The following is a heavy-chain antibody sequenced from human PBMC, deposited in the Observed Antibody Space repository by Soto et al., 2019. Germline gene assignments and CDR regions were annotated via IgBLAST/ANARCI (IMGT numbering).Heavy chain of an antibody. V-gene: IGHV3-30*18. CDR3: AKEDVWFAKDY. CDR1: GFTFSGYG. CDR2: ISHDGSDK. J-gene: IGHJ4*02. D-gene: IGHD3-10*01. Sequence: VGSLRLSCVASGFTFSGYGMHWVRQAPGKGLEWLAVISHDGSDKYYADSVRGRFTISRDNSENTLYLQMNSLRPEDTAVYYCAKEDVWFAKDYWGQGTPVTVSS.